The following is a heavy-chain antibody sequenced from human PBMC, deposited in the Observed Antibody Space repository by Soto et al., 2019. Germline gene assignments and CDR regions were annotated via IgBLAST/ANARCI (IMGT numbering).Heavy chain of an antibody. Sequence: GGSLRLSCAASGFIFSSHNMNWVRQAPGKGLEWVSSISGSSSYIFYADSVKGRFTISRDNAKNTVYLQMNSLRAEDTGVYYCARLVASETGYGMDVWGQGTTVTVSS. CDR3: ARLVASETGYGMDV. CDR2: ISGSSSYI. J-gene: IGHJ6*02. V-gene: IGHV3-21*06. CDR1: GFIFSSHN. D-gene: IGHD3-9*01.